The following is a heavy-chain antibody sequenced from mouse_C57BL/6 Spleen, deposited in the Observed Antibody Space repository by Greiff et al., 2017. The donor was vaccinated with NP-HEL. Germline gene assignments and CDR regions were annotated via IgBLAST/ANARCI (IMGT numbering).Heavy chain of an antibody. Sequence: EVQGVESGGGLVKPGGSLKLSCAASGFTFSSYAMSWVRQTPEKRLEWVATISDGGSYTYYPDNVKGRFTISRDNAKNNLYLQMSHLKSEDTAMYYCARVYGNYLYAMDYWGQGTSVTVSS. CDR1: GFTFSSYA. CDR3: ARVYGNYLYAMDY. V-gene: IGHV5-4*01. CDR2: ISDGGSYT. D-gene: IGHD2-1*01. J-gene: IGHJ4*01.